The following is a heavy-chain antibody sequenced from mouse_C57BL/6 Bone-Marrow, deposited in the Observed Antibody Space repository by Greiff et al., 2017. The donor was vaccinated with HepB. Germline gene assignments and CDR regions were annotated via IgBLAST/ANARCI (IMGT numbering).Heavy chain of an antibody. V-gene: IGHV5-4*01. D-gene: IGHD2-12*01. Sequence: EVMLVESGGGLVKPGGSLKLSCAASGFTFSSYAMSWVRQTPEKRLEWVATISDGGSYTYYPDNVKGRFTISRDNAKNNLYLQMSHLKSEDTAMYYCARESDSNDGRVDYWGQGTTLTVSS. CDR3: ARESDSNDGRVDY. CDR2: ISDGGSYT. CDR1: GFTFSSYA. J-gene: IGHJ2*01.